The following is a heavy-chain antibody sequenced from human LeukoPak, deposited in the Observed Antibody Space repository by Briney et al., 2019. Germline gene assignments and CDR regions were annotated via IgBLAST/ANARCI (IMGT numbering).Heavy chain of an antibody. CDR1: GFTFSSYS. CDR2: ISSSSSYI. D-gene: IGHD2-15*01. J-gene: IGHJ4*02. Sequence: GGSLRLSCAASGFTFSSYSMNWVRQAPGKGLEWVSSISSSSSYIYYADSVKGRFTISRDNAKNSLYLQMNSLRAEDTAVYYCARWSQLGYCSGGSCYFDYWGQGTLVTVSS. V-gene: IGHV3-21*01. CDR3: ARWSQLGYCSGGSCYFDY.